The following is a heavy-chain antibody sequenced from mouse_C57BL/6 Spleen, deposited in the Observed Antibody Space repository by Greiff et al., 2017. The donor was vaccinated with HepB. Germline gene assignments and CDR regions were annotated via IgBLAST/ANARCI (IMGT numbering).Heavy chain of an antibody. CDR1: GFTFSDYY. CDR2: INYDGSST. D-gene: IGHD2-3*01. V-gene: IGHV5-16*01. Sequence: EVQVVESEGGLVQPGSSMKLSCTASGFTFSDYYMAWVRQVPEKGLEWVANINYDGSSTYYLDSLKSRFIISRDNAKNILYLQMSSLKSEDTATYYCASDGYCLDYWGQGTTLTVSS. J-gene: IGHJ2*01. CDR3: ASDGYCLDY.